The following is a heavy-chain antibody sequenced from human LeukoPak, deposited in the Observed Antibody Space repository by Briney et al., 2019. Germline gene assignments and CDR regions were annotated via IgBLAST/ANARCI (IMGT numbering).Heavy chain of an antibody. V-gene: IGHV1-24*01. J-gene: IGHJ3*02. D-gene: IGHD3-3*01. CDR2: FDPEDGET. CDR1: GYTLTELP. Sequence: ASVKVSCKVSGYTLTELPMHWVRQSPGKGLEWMGSFDPEDGETIYAQRIQGRVTMTEDTSTDTAYMELSSLRSDDTAVYFCATIPFRVVIYGFDIWGQGTMVTVSS. CDR3: ATIPFRVVIYGFDI.